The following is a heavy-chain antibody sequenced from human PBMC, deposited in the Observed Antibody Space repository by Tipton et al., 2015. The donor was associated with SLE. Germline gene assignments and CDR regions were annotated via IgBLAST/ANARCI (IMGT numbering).Heavy chain of an antibody. Sequence: TLSLTCTVSGGSISNYYWSWIRQPPGKGLEWIGYIYYSGSTNYNPSLKSRVTISVDTSKNQFSLKLSSVTAADTAVYYCAREHVVVVAATLDAFDIWGQGTMVTVSS. V-gene: IGHV4-59*01. J-gene: IGHJ3*02. CDR3: AREHVVVVAATLDAFDI. CDR1: GGSISNYY. D-gene: IGHD2-15*01. CDR2: IYYSGST.